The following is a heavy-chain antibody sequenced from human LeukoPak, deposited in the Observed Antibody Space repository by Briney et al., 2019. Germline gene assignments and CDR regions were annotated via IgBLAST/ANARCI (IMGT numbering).Heavy chain of an antibody. J-gene: IGHJ5*02. Sequence: EASVKVSCKASGGTFSSYAISWVRQAPGQGLEWMGGIIPIFGTANYAQKFQGRVTITADESTSTAYMELSSLSSEGTAVYYCARGRCSSTSSPGDNWFDPGARGTLVTVSS. CDR1: GGTFSSYA. CDR3: ARGRCSSTSSPGDNWFDP. D-gene: IGHD2-2*01. V-gene: IGHV1-69*13. CDR2: IIPIFGTA.